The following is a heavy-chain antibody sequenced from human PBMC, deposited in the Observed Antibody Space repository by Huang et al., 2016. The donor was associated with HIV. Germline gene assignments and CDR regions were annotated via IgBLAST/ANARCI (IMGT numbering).Heavy chain of an antibody. J-gene: IGHJ6*02. CDR1: GYTFISYG. CDR3: ARDLGTTVVPDGMDV. Sequence: QVQLVQSGAEVKKPGASVKVSCRASGYTFISYGITWVRQAPGQVLEWMGWISPSYGYTNYAQQFQGRVTMTTDTSTNTVYMEVRSLRSDDTAGYYCARDLGTTVVPDGMDVWGQGTTVTVSS. CDR2: ISPSYGYT. D-gene: IGHD4-17*01. V-gene: IGHV1-18*04.